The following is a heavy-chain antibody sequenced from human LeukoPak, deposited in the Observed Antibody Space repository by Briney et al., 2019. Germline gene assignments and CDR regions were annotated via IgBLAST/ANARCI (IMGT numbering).Heavy chain of an antibody. D-gene: IGHD3-10*01. V-gene: IGHV3-23*01. Sequence: PGGSLRLSCAASGFTFSSYAMSWVRQAPGKGLEWVSAISGSGGSTYYADSVKGRFTISRDNSKNTLYLQMNSLRAEDTAVYYCALSYYGSGSYAIRGVDYWGQGTLVTVSS. CDR1: GFTFSSYA. J-gene: IGHJ4*02. CDR3: ALSYYGSGSYAIRGVDY. CDR2: ISGSGGST.